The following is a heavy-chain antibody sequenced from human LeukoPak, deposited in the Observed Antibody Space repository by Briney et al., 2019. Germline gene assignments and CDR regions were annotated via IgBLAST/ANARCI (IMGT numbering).Heavy chain of an antibody. V-gene: IGHV1-18*01. CDR2: ISSDNGIP. J-gene: IGHJ6*01. CDR3: ANVAKGRFFFYHMDV. CDR1: GRTNNKFG. D-gene: IGHD2-2*01. Sequence: ASVKVSCKASGRTNNKFGVTWVRQAPGQGLEWIGWISSDNGIPRYADKFQDRVTISADTSTTTAYIEMRSLTYDDTAVYFCANVAKGRFFFYHMDVWGKGTTVTVCS.